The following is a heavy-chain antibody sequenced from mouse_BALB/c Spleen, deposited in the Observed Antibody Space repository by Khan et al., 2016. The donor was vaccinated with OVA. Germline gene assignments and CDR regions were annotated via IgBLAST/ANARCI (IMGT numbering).Heavy chain of an antibody. CDR2: VNPNTDNI. CDR1: GYSFTLYY. J-gene: IGHJ3*01. CDR3: ASGYDFFAS. V-gene: IGHV1-26*01. D-gene: IGHD2-14*01. Sequence: VQLQQSGPDLVKPGASVKISCKASGYSFTLYYMSWVKQSHGKSLEWIGRVNPNTDNINYNQEFKGKAILTVDKSSNTAYMELRSLTSEDSAVCFCASGYDFFASWGQGTLVTVSA.